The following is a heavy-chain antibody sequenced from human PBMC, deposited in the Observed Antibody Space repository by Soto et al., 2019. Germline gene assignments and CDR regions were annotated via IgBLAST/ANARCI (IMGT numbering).Heavy chain of an antibody. V-gene: IGHV2-5*02. Sequence: SGPTLVKPTQTLTLTCTFSGFSLSTSGVGVGWIRQPPGKALEWLALIYWDDDKRYRPSLKSRVTIPKDTSKNQVFLTMTNMDPVDTATYYCAHRRGYSGYDWVYFDYWGQGTLVTVSS. CDR1: GFSLSTSGVG. J-gene: IGHJ4*02. D-gene: IGHD5-12*01. CDR2: IYWDDDK. CDR3: AHRRGYSGYDWVYFDY.